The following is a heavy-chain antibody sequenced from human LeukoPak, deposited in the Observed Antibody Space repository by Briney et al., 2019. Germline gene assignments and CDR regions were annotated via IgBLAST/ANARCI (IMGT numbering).Heavy chain of an antibody. D-gene: IGHD5-24*01. V-gene: IGHV6-1*01. CDR3: ARDRNFGGPYNTIDY. Sequence: SQTLSLTCAISGDSISSNSAAWSWIRQSPSRGLEWLGRTYYRSKWYIDYALSVKGRMTINPDTSKNQFSLQLNSVTPEDTAVYYCARDRNFGGPYNTIDYWGQGTLVTVS. CDR2: TYYRSKWYI. J-gene: IGHJ4*02. CDR1: GDSISSNSAA.